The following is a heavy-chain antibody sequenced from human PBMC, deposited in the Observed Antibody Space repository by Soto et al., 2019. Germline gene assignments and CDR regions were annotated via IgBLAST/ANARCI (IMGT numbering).Heavy chain of an antibody. CDR2: MNPNSGNT. V-gene: IGHV1-8*01. D-gene: IGHD3-10*02. Sequence: ASVKVSCKASGYTFTSYDINWVRQATGQGLEWMGWMNPNSGNTGYAQKFQGRVTMTRNTSISTAYMELSSLRSEDTAVYYCASVRPPSTVRGKDCIDPWGKGTLVTVSS. J-gene: IGHJ5*02. CDR1: GYTFTSYD. CDR3: ASVRPPSTVRGKDCIDP.